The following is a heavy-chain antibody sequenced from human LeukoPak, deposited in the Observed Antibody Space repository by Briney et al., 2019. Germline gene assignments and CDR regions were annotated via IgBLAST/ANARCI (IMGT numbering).Heavy chain of an antibody. V-gene: IGHV1-46*01. CDR3: ARESSNYEFDY. J-gene: IGHJ4*02. Sequence: ASVKVSCKASGYTFTSYYMHWVRQAPGQGLEWMGIINPSGGSTSYAQKVQGRVTMTRDMSTSTVYMELSSLRSEDTAVYYCARESSNYEFDYWGQGTLVTVSS. CDR2: INPSGGST. D-gene: IGHD4-11*01. CDR1: GYTFTSYY.